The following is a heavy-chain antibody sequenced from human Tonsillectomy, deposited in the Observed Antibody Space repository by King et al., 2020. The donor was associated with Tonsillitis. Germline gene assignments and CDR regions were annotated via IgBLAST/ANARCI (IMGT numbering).Heavy chain of an antibody. V-gene: IGHV3-9*01. J-gene: IGHJ4*02. CDR3: AKDTRALYDFCTGSFDY. CDR2: ISWNSGGT. CDR1: GFTFDDYA. D-gene: IGHD3-3*01. Sequence: VQLVESGGGLVQPGRSLRLSCAASGFTFDDYAMHWVRQAPGKGLEWVSGISWNSGGTGYADSVKGRFTISRDNAKNSLYLQMNSLRAEDTALYYCAKDTRALYDFCTGSFDYWGQGTLVTVSS.